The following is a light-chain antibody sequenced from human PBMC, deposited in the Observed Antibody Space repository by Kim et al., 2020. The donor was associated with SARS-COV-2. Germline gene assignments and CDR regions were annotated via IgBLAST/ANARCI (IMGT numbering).Light chain of an antibody. CDR2: GAS. V-gene: IGKV3-15*01. Sequence: SVSPGERATLPCRASRSVSSNLAWYQQKPGQAPRLLIYGASARATGVPARFSGSGSGTEFTLTISNLQSEDVAVYYCQQYDDWWTFGQGTKVDIK. CDR3: QQYDDWWT. CDR1: RSVSSN. J-gene: IGKJ1*01.